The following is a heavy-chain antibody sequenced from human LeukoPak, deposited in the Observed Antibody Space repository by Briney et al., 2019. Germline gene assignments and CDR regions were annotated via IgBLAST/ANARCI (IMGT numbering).Heavy chain of an antibody. V-gene: IGHV4-59*12. J-gene: IGHJ4*02. CDR1: GGSISSYY. Sequence: PSETLSLTCTVSGGSISSYYWSWIRQPPGKGLEWIGYIYHSGSTYYNPSLKSRVTISVDRSKNQFSLKLSSVTAADTAVYYCARGNSGSYFDYWGQGTLVTVSS. D-gene: IGHD1-26*01. CDR3: ARGNSGSYFDY. CDR2: IYHSGST.